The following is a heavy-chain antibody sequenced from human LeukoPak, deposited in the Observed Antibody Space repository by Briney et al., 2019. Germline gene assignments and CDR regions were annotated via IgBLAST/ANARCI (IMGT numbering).Heavy chain of an antibody. CDR2: IYYSGST. V-gene: IGHV4-39*07. D-gene: IGHD3-22*01. Sequence: SETLSLTCSVSGGSLSGTGYYWGWIRQPPGKGLEWIGSIYYSGSTYYNPSLKSRVTISVDRSKNQFSLKLNSVTAADTAVYYCARYMVITTFLDYWGQGTLVTVSS. CDR3: ARYMVITTFLDY. CDR1: GGSLSGTGYY. J-gene: IGHJ4*02.